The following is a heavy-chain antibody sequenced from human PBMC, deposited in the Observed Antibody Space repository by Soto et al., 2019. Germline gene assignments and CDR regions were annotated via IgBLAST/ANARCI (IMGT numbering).Heavy chain of an antibody. Sequence: GGALRLSCAASGLTFGSFAMSWVRQAPGKGLEWVSAISGSGGSTYYADSVEGRFTISRDNSMNTLYLQMNSLRAEDTAVYYCARLCSSTSCPINFWGQGTLVTVSS. V-gene: IGHV3-23*01. CDR3: ARLCSSTSCPINF. CDR2: ISGSGGST. CDR1: GLTFGSFA. J-gene: IGHJ4*02. D-gene: IGHD2-2*01.